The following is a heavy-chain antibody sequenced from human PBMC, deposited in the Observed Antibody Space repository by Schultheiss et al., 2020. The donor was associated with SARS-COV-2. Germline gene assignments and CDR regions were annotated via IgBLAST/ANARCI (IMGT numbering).Heavy chain of an antibody. Sequence: LRLSCTVSGGSINNGGYYWSWIRQHPRKGLEWIGYIYYSGSTYYNPSLKSRVTISVDTSKNQFSLKLSSVTAADTAVYYCARDIVVQFDPWGQGTLVTVSS. CDR2: IYYSGST. D-gene: IGHD2-2*01. V-gene: IGHV4-31*03. CDR3: ARDIVVQFDP. CDR1: GGSINNGGYY. J-gene: IGHJ5*02.